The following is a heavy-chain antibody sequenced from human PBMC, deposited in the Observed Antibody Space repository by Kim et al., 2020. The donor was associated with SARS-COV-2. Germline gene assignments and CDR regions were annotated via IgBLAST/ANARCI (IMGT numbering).Heavy chain of an antibody. Sequence: GGSLRLSCAASGFTFSSDWMSWVRQAPGRGLEWVANIKPDGSEKYYVYPVKVRFAISRDNAENSLYLQMDSLRAEDTAIYYCTRDRPDDLIDFWGQGTLVTVSS. CDR3: TRDRPDDLIDF. V-gene: IGHV3-7*05. CDR1: GFTFSSDW. D-gene: IGHD6-6*01. CDR2: IKPDGSEK. J-gene: IGHJ4*02.